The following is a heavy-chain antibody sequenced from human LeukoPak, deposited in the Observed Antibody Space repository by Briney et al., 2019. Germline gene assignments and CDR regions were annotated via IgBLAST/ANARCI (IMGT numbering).Heavy chain of an antibody. CDR2: IYFSGGT. V-gene: IGHV4-59*01. D-gene: IGHD5-18*01. CDR1: SDSISSYY. J-gene: IGHJ4*02. Sequence: SETLSLTCTVSSDSISSYYWSWLRQPPGKGLEWIGYIYFSGGTNYNPSLKSRVTISVDTSKNQFSLKLSSVTAADTAVYYCARSGHSYGTYYFDYWGLRSLVTVSS. CDR3: ARSGHSYGTYYFDY.